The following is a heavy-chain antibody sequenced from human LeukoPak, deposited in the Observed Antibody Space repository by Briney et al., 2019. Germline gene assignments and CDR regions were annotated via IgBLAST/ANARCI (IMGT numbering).Heavy chain of an antibody. V-gene: IGHV3-23*01. Sequence: AGSLRLSCAASGFTFNKYPMSWVRQAPGQGLEWVSALSDSGSRTYYSDSVKGRFTISRDNSKNTLYLQMNSLRAEDTAVYYCARSIVGDVWGQGTTVTVSS. D-gene: IGHD3-22*01. CDR2: LSDSGSRT. CDR1: GFTFNKYP. J-gene: IGHJ6*02. CDR3: ARSIVGDV.